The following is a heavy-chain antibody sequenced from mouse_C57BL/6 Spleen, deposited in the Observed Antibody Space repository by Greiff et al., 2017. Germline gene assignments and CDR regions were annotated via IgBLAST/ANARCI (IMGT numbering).Heavy chain of an antibody. J-gene: IGHJ2*01. CDR3: ARWSTTVVVDYFDY. V-gene: IGHV1-80*01. CDR2: IYPGDGDT. D-gene: IGHD1-1*01. Sequence: VQLQQSGAELVKPGASVKISCKASGYAFSSYWMNWVKQRPGKGLEWIGQIYPGDGDTNYNGKFKGKATLTADKSSSTAYMQLSSLTSEDSAVYFCARWSTTVVVDYFDYWGQGTTLTVSS. CDR1: GYAFSSYW.